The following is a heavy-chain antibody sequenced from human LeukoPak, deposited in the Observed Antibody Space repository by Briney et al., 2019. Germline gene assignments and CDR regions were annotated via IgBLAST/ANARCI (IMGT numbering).Heavy chain of an antibody. CDR2: IYPGDSDT. V-gene: IGHV5-51*01. Sequence: GESLKISCKGSGYSFTSYWIGWVRQMPGKGLEWMGIIYPGDSDTRYSPSFRGQVTISADKSISTAYLQWSSLKASDTAMYYCASSYDSSGYYYVLDYWGQGTLVTVSS. D-gene: IGHD3-22*01. CDR1: GYSFTSYW. J-gene: IGHJ4*02. CDR3: ASSYDSSGYYYVLDY.